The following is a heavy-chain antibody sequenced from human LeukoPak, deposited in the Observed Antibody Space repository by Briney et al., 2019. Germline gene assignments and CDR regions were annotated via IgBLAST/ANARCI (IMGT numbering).Heavy chain of an antibody. CDR3: ARDLMYSSGWYKRGPAFDI. Sequence: SETLSLTCTVSGGSISSYYWSWIRQPAGKGLEWIGRIYTSGSTNYNPSLKSRVTMSVDTSKNQFSLKLSSVTAADTAVYYCARDLMYSSGWYKRGPAFDIWGQGTMVTVSS. J-gene: IGHJ3*02. CDR2: IYTSGST. D-gene: IGHD6-19*01. CDR1: GGSISSYY. V-gene: IGHV4-4*07.